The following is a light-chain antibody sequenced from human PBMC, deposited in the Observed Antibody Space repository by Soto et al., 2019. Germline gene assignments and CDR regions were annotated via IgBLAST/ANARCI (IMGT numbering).Light chain of an antibody. V-gene: IGKV1-6*01. CDR3: LHDYNYPPT. CDR2: AAS. CDR1: QGIRND. Sequence: AIQMTQSPSSLSASVGDRVTITCRASQGIRNDLGWYQQKPGKAPKLLIYAASSLHSGVPSRFSGGGSGTYFTLTISSQQPEDFATYYCLHDYNYPPTFGQGTKVEIK. J-gene: IGKJ1*01.